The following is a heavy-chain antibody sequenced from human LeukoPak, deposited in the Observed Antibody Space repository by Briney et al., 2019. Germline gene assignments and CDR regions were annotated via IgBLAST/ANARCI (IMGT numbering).Heavy chain of an antibody. V-gene: IGHV3-48*03. D-gene: IGHD1-26*01. CDR2: INSGGSAI. CDR1: GFTFNSYE. J-gene: IGHJ4*02. Sequence: GGSLRLSCAASGFTFNSYEMNWVRQAPGKGLEWVSYINSGGSAIYYADSVKGRFTISRDNAKNSLYLQMNSLRADDTAVYYCARGGSHVHYWGQGTLVTVPS. CDR3: ARGGSHVHY.